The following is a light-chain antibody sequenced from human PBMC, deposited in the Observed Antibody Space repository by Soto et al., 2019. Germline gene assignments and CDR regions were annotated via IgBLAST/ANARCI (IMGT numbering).Light chain of an antibody. CDR1: QSVSSN. Sequence: EIGMKQSPATLSVSPGERATLSCRASQSVSSNLAWYQQKPGQAPRLLIYGASTRATGIPARFSGSGSGTEFTLTISSLQSEDFAVYYCQQYNNWPLTFGQGTKVDIK. CDR3: QQYNNWPLT. J-gene: IGKJ1*01. V-gene: IGKV3-15*01. CDR2: GAS.